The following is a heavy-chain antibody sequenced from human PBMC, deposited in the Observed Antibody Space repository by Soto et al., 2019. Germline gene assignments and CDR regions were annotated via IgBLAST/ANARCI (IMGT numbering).Heavy chain of an antibody. CDR2: IYSSGQT. CDR3: ARIYGSGVVDF. CDR1: GFSVSTNY. J-gene: IGHJ4*02. D-gene: IGHD3-10*01. V-gene: IGHV3-53*01. Sequence: VQLVESGGGLIQAGGSRRLSCRVSGFSVSTNYMAWVRQVPGKGLEWSSVIYSSGQTYYPDSVQRRFTISRDNSKNTVYIQMSSLRVEDTGVYSFARIYGSGVVDFWGQGSLITVSS.